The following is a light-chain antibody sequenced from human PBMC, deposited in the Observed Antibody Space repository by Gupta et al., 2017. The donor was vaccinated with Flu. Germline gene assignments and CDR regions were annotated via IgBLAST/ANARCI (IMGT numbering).Light chain of an antibody. Sequence: VKLTCTLSRGHSRYAIAWHQHQPGRGPRYLMKLNSDGSHTKGDGIPDRFSGSSSWTERSLIISSLQSEDESYYYCQTWSTGIRVFGGGTRLTVL. V-gene: IGLV4-69*01. CDR3: QTWSTGIRV. CDR1: RGHSRYA. J-gene: IGLJ3*02. CDR2: LNSDGSH.